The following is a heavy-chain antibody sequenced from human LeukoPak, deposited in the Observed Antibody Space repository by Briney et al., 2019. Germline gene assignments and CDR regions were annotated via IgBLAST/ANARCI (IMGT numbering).Heavy chain of an antibody. V-gene: IGHV3-11*01. CDR1: GFTFSDYY. CDR2: ISSSGSTI. D-gene: IGHD3-22*01. J-gene: IGHJ4*02. Sequence: GGSLRLSCAASGFTFSDYYMTWIRQAPGKGLEWVSYISSSGSTIYYADSVKGRFTISRDNGKNSLYLQMNSLRAEDTAVYYCAKSSGYYHLGFHFWGQGILVTVSS. CDR3: AKSSGYYHLGFHF.